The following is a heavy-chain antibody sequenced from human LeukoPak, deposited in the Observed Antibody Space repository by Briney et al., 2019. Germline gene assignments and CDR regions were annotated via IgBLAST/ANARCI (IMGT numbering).Heavy chain of an antibody. CDR3: ATYRQVLLPFES. J-gene: IGHJ4*02. CDR1: GFTFSSYW. D-gene: IGHD2-8*02. CDR2: IFPSGGEI. V-gene: IGHV3-23*01. Sequence: GGSLRLSCAASGFTFSSYWMSWVRQPPGKGLEWVSSIFPSGGEIHYADSVRGRFTISRDNSKSTLSLQMNSLRADDTAIYYCATYRQVLLPFESWGQGTLVTVSS.